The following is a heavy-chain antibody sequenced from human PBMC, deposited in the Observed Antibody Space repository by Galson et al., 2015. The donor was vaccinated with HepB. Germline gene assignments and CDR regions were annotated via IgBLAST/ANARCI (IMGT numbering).Heavy chain of an antibody. J-gene: IGHJ6*02. Sequence: SETLSLTCAVHGGPFSGYYWSWVRQPPGKGLEWIGEINHSGSAIYNPSLKSRPTMSVDTSESQFSLKLNSVTAADTAVYFCARGVGARASGGRTNYYYYCGMDVWGQGTTVTVSS. CDR3: ARGVGARASGGRTNYYYYCGMDV. CDR2: INHSGSA. V-gene: IGHV4-34*01. D-gene: IGHD1-26*01. CDR1: GGPFSGYY.